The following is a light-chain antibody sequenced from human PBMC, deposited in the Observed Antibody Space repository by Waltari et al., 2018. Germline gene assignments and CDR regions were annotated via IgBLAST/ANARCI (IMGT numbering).Light chain of an antibody. CDR2: EDS. V-gene: IGLV3-10*01. J-gene: IGLJ3*02. CDR1: GLQKTY. Sequence: SYEVTQPPSVSVSPGQTARITCSGDGLQKTYVYWYRQKSGQAPVLVMFEDSKRPSGIPERFFGSRSATMATLTINGAQVEDEGDYYCFSTDTSANQRGVFGGGTKLTVL. CDR3: FSTDTSANQRGV.